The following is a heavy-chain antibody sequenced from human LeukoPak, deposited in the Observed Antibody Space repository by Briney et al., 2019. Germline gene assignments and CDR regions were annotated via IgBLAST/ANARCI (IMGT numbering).Heavy chain of an antibody. D-gene: IGHD1-26*01. CDR1: GVSISSYY. Sequence: SETLSLTCTVSGVSISSYYWSWIRQPPGKGLEWIGYLYYTGSTNYNPSLKSRVTMSVDTSKNQFSLRLSSLTAADTAVYYCARGGRYNWFDPWGQGTLVIVSS. CDR2: LYYTGST. V-gene: IGHV4-59*01. CDR3: ARGGRYNWFDP. J-gene: IGHJ5*02.